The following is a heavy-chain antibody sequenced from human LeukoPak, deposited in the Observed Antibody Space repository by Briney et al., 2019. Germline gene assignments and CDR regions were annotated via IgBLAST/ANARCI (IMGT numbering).Heavy chain of an antibody. J-gene: IGHJ6*02. D-gene: IGHD2-2*01. CDR3: AKDGSSTGHYYYGMDV. CDR1: GFIFDDYG. V-gene: IGHV3-9*01. CDR2: ISWNSGSI. Sequence: PGRSLRLSCVASGFIFDDYGMHWVGQAPGKGLEWVAGISWNSGSIGYADSVKGRFTIYRDNTKNSLYLEMNSLRAEDTALYYCAKDGSSTGHYYYGMDVWGQGTTVTVSS.